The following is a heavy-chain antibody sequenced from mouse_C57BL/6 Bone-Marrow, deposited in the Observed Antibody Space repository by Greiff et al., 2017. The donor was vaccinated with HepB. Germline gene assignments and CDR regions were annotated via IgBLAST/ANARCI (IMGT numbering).Heavy chain of an antibody. D-gene: IGHD1-2*01. J-gene: IGHJ4*01. Sequence: QVQLQQPGADLVRPGTSVKLSCTASGYTFTSYWMHWVKQRPGQGLEWIGVIDPSDSYTNYNQKFKGKSTLTVDTSSSTAYMQLSSLAAEDSAVYYCASYGRYAMDDWGQGTSVTVSS. V-gene: IGHV1-59*01. CDR3: ASYGRYAMDD. CDR1: GYTFTSYW. CDR2: IDPSDSYT.